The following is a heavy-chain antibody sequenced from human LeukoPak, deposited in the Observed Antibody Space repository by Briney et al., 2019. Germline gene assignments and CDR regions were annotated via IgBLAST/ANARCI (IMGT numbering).Heavy chain of an antibody. D-gene: IGHD6-6*01. CDR2: IRYDGSNK. CDR1: GFIFSNYA. Sequence: GESLKISCAASGFIFSNYAMHWVRQAPGKGLERVTFIRYDGSNKYYAESVKGRFTISRDNSKNTLYLQMNSLRAEDTAVYYCAKAIHSSSSGVVDYWGQGTLVTVSS. CDR3: AKAIHSSSSGVVDY. V-gene: IGHV3-30*02. J-gene: IGHJ4*02.